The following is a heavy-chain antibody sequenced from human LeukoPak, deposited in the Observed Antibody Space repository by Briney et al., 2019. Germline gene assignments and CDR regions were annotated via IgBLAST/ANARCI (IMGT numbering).Heavy chain of an antibody. CDR3: AKDSITMVQGY. J-gene: IGHJ4*02. V-gene: IGHV3-23*01. CDR1: GFTLSNYA. Sequence: GGSLRLSCAASGFTLSNYAMSWVRQAPGKGLEWVSTITGSGGSTYYADSVKGRFTISRDNSKNTLYLQMNSLRAEDTAVYYCAKDSITMVQGYWGQGTLVTVSS. CDR2: ITGSGGST. D-gene: IGHD3-10*01.